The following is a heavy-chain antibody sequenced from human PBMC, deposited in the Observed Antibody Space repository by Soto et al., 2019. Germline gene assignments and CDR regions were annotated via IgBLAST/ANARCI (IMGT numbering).Heavy chain of an antibody. CDR1: GGSFSGYY. V-gene: IGHV4-34*01. CDR3: AREGIAAREEDYYYYGMDV. J-gene: IGHJ6*02. Sequence: PSETLSLTCAVYGGSFSGYYWSWIRQPPGKGLEWIGEINHSGSTNYNPSLKSRVTISVDTSKNRFSLKLSSVTAADTAVYYCAREGIAAREEDYYYYGMDVWGQGTTVTVSS. D-gene: IGHD6-25*01. CDR2: INHSGST.